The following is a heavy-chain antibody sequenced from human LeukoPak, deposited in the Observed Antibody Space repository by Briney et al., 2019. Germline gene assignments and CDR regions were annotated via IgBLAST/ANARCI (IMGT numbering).Heavy chain of an antibody. V-gene: IGHV4-34*01. J-gene: IGHJ4*02. Sequence: SETLSLTCAVYGGSFSGYYWSWIRQPPGKGLEWIGEINHSGSTNYNPSLKSRVTISVDTSENQFSLKLSSVTAADTAVYYCAGPGSIAAAGSPLWYWGQGTLVTVSS. D-gene: IGHD6-13*01. CDR1: GGSFSGYY. CDR3: AGPGSIAAAGSPLWY. CDR2: INHSGST.